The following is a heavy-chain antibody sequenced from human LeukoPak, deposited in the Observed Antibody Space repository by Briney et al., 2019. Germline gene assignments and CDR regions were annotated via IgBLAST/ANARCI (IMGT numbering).Heavy chain of an antibody. CDR2: ISYDGSNK. D-gene: IGHD3-22*01. J-gene: IGHJ3*02. V-gene: IGHV3-30-3*01. CDR1: GFTFSSYA. Sequence: PGGSLRLSCAASGFTFSSYAMHWVRQAPGKALEWVAVISYDGSNKYYADSVKGRFTISRDNSKNTLYLQMNSLRAEDTAVYYCARDKYYDSSGEAFDIWGQGTMVTVSS. CDR3: ARDKYYDSSGEAFDI.